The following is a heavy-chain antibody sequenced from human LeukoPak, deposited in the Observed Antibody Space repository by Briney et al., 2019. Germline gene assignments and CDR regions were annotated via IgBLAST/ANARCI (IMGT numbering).Heavy chain of an antibody. D-gene: IGHD7-27*01. CDR1: GFSFSGYW. J-gene: IGHJ4*02. CDR3: AREAVTGRHFDY. Sequence: GGSLRLSCAASGFSFSGYWMNWVRQPPGKGLEWVANINQDGSEKYYVDSVKGRFTISRDNAKNSLYLQMNSLRAEDTAVYYCAREAVTGRHFDYWGQGTLVTVSS. V-gene: IGHV3-7*05. CDR2: INQDGSEK.